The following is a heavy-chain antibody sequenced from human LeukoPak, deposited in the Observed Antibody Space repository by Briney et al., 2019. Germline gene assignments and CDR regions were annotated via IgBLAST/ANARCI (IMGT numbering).Heavy chain of an antibody. CDR2: MYYSGNT. V-gene: IGHV4-61*01. CDR1: GGPISSSSYY. Sequence: KPSETLSLTCTVSGGPISSSSYYWSWIRQPPGKGLEGIGYMYYSGNTDDNPSLKSRVIISVDTSQSQFSLRLTSVTAADTAVYYCAAYDSSGYAFHYWGQGTLVTVSS. J-gene: IGHJ4*02. CDR3: AAYDSSGYAFHY. D-gene: IGHD3-22*01.